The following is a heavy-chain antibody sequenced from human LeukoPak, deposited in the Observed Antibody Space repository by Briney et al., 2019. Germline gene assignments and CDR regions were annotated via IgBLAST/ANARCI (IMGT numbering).Heavy chain of an antibody. D-gene: IGHD1-26*01. Sequence: GGSLRLSCAASGFTFSDYYMSWIRQAPGKGLEWVSYISSSGSTICYADSVKGRFTISRDNAKNSLYLQMNSLRAEDTAVYYCARSDQWELALDYWGQGTLVTVSS. CDR3: ARSDQWELALDY. CDR2: ISSSGSTI. J-gene: IGHJ4*02. V-gene: IGHV3-11*04. CDR1: GFTFSDYY.